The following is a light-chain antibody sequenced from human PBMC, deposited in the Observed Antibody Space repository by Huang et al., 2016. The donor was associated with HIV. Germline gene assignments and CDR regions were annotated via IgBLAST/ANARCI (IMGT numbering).Light chain of an antibody. CDR2: KAS. CDR1: QSINSW. V-gene: IGKV1-5*03. CDR3: QQYSSYST. Sequence: DIQMAQSPSTLSASVGDRVTITCRASQSINSWLAWYQQKPGKAPKLLIYKASTLETGVPSRCSGSGSGTEFTLTLSSLQPDDFATYYCQQYSSYSTFGQGTKVEMK. J-gene: IGKJ1*01.